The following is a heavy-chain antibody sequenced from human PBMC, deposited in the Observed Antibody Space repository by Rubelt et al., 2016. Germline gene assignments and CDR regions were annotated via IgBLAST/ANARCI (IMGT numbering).Heavy chain of an antibody. CDR1: GYSFTSYW. Sequence: EVQLVQSGAEVKKPGESLKISCKGSGYSFTSYWNRWVRQIPGTGLEWMGRIEPSDSYTNYSPDFQGHVTISADKSISTAYLQWSRLKASDTAMYYCARHAGDGGNSVDWFDPWGQGTLVTVSS. CDR2: IEPSDSYT. D-gene: IGHD4-23*01. J-gene: IGHJ5*02. CDR3: ARHAGDGGNSVDWFDP. V-gene: IGHV5-10-1*01.